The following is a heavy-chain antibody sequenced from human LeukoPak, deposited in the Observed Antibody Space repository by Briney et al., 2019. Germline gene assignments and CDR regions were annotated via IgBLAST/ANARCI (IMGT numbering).Heavy chain of an antibody. J-gene: IGHJ4*02. V-gene: IGHV4-59*01. Sequence: SETLSLTCTVSGGSISGYYWSWIRQPPGKGLEWIGYIYYSGNTNYNPSLKSRVTISVGTSKNQFSLKLSSVTAADTAVYYCASLNTGNYWGQGTLVTVSS. CDR2: IYYSGNT. CDR3: ASLNTGNY. D-gene: IGHD5-18*01. CDR1: GGSISGYY.